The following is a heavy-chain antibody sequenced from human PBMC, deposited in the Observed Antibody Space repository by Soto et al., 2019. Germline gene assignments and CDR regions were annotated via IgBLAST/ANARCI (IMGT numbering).Heavy chain of an antibody. CDR1: GFSLSTSGMG. CDR2: IYWDDDK. V-gene: IGHV2-5*02. CDR3: AHTKSQSITMVRRKGDAYYYYMDV. Sequence: QITLKESGPTLVKPTQTLTLTCTFSGFSLSTSGMGVGWIRQPPGKALEWLALIYWDDDKRYSPSLKSRLTITKDTSKNQVVLTMTNMDPVDTATYYCAHTKSQSITMVRRKGDAYYYYMDVWGKGTTVTVSS. J-gene: IGHJ6*03. D-gene: IGHD3-10*01.